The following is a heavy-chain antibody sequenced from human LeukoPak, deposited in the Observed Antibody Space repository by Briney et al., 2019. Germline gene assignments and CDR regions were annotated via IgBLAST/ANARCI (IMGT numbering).Heavy chain of an antibody. D-gene: IGHD3-3*01. CDR2: ISAYNGNT. Sequence: ASVKVPCKASGYTFTGYGISWVRQAPGQRLEGMGGISAYNGNTNYKQNLQGRVTMTTDTSTNTAYMELRSLRSDDTAVYYCARASYDFWSGYYNDYYYYYGMDVWGQGTTVTVSS. CDR1: GYTFTGYG. V-gene: IGHV1-18*01. CDR3: ARASYDFWSGYYNDYYYYYGMDV. J-gene: IGHJ6*02.